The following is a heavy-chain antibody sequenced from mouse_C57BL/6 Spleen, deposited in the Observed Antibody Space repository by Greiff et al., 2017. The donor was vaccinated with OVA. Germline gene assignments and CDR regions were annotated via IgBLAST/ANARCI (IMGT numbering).Heavy chain of an antibody. CDR1: GYTFTSYW. CDR3: ARWRDGYAMDY. D-gene: IGHD3-3*01. V-gene: IGHV1-61*01. J-gene: IGHJ4*01. Sequence: VQLQQPGAELVRPGSSVKLSCKASGYTFTSYWMDWVKQRPGQGLEWIGNIYPSDSETHYNQKFKDKATLTVDKSASTAYMQLSSLTSEDSAVYYCARWRDGYAMDYWGQGTSVTVSS. CDR2: IYPSDSET.